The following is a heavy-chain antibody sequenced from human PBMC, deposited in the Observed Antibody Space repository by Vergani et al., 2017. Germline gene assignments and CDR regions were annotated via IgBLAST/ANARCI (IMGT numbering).Heavy chain of an antibody. V-gene: IGHV3-33*01. J-gene: IGHJ6*02. CDR1: RFTFNQYG. D-gene: IGHD3-16*01. CDR2: TWYDGNNK. Sequence: QVQLVESGGGVVQPGRSLRLSCAASRFTFNQYGMHWVRQAPGKGLEWVAVTWYDGNNKQYADSVKGRFTISRDNSKNSLYLQMNSLRAEDTALYYCAREINMGGYYGMDVWGQGTTVTVSS. CDR3: AREINMGGYYGMDV.